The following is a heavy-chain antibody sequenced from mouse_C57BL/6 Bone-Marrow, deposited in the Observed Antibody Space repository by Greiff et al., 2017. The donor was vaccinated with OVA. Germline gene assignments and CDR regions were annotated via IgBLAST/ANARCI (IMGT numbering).Heavy chain of an antibody. CDR2: IDPENGDT. J-gene: IGHJ4*01. D-gene: IGHD1-1*01. CDR1: GFNIKDDY. CDR3: TTYGSSYPYAMDY. V-gene: IGHV14-4*01. Sequence: VQLQQSGAELVRPGASVKLSCTASGFNIKDDYMHWVKQRPEQGLEWIGWIDPENGDTEYASKLQGKATITADTSSNTAYLQLSSLTSEDTAVYYCTTYGSSYPYAMDYWGQGTSVTVSS.